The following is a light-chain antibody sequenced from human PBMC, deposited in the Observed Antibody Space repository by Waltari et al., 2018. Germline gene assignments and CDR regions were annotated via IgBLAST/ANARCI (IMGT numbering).Light chain of an antibody. CDR3: SYYTLTNPVV. V-gene: IGLV2-14*03. Sequence: QSVVTQPSSVSGSPGQSISISCTGTSNDIGANDYVSWYQQHPGRAPQLVIYDVSVRPSGVSIRFSGSKSGNTASLAISGLQAEDEALYYCSYYTLTNPVVLGGGTKLTVL. CDR2: DVS. CDR1: SNDIGANDY. J-gene: IGLJ2*01.